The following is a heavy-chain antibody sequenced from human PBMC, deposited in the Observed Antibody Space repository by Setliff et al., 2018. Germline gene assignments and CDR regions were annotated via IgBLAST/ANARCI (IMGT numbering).Heavy chain of an antibody. Sequence: NPSETLSLTCAVSGGSISSSNWWSWIRQPPGKGLEWIGEIYHSGSTNYNPSLKSRVTISVDKSKNQFSLKLSSVTAADTAVYYCARGSSSWYALFDYWGQGTLVTVSS. CDR3: ARGSSSWYALFDY. CDR2: IYHSGST. D-gene: IGHD6-13*01. CDR1: GGSISSSNW. J-gene: IGHJ4*02. V-gene: IGHV4-4*02.